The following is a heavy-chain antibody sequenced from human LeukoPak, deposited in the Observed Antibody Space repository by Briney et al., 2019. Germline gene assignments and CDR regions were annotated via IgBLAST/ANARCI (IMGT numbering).Heavy chain of an antibody. J-gene: IGHJ4*02. Sequence: GGSLRLSCAASGFTFSSYSMNWVRQAPGKGLEWASSISTSSSYIYYADSVKGRFTISRDNAKNSLFLQMNSLRAEDTAAYYCARGTYDFVQIDYWGQGTLVTVSS. CDR1: GFTFSSYS. D-gene: IGHD3-3*01. CDR3: ARGTYDFVQIDY. CDR2: ISTSSSYI. V-gene: IGHV3-21*01.